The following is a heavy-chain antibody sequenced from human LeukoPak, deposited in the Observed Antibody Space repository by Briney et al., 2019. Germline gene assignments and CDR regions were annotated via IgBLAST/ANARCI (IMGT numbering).Heavy chain of an antibody. V-gene: IGHV4-38-2*01. CDR2: VYHSGST. J-gene: IGHJ4*02. CDR3: ARAAGGSRFYFDY. CDR1: GDSITSAYY. D-gene: IGHD1-1*01. Sequence: SETLSLTCAVSGDSITSAYYWAWIRQPPGKGPEWIGSVYHSGSTYYNPSLTGRLNMSADKSKHQFALKLNSVAAADTAVYYCARAAGGSRFYFDYWGQGTLVTVSS.